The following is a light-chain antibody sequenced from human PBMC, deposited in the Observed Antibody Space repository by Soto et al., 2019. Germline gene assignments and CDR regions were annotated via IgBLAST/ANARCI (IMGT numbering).Light chain of an antibody. J-gene: IGLJ1*01. Sequence: QSVLTLPRAVSGSPGQPATISCTGTSSAVATYDFVSWYQQHPGKATRLMIFDVSERPSGVPDRFPGSKSGNTASLTISGLQAEDEADYYCCLYAVAFYVFGTGNKVTVL. CDR1: SSAVATYDF. CDR2: DVS. V-gene: IGLV2-11*01. CDR3: CLYAVAFYV.